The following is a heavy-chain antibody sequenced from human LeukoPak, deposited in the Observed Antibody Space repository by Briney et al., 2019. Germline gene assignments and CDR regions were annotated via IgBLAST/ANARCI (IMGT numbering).Heavy chain of an antibody. D-gene: IGHD3-10*01. V-gene: IGHV4-4*07. CDR3: AREYYGSGSYVIDY. J-gene: IGHJ4*02. CDR2: IYTSGST. Sequence: SETLSLTCSVSGGSIRNYFWSWIRQPAGKGLEWIGRIYTSGSTDYNPSLKSRVTISADTSKNQFSLKLSSVTAADTAVYYCAREYYGSGSYVIDYWGQGTLVTVSS. CDR1: GGSIRNYF.